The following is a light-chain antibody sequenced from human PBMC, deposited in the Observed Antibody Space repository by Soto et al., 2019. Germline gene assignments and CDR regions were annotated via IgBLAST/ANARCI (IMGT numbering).Light chain of an antibody. V-gene: IGLV3-21*02. CDR2: DDG. CDR3: QVWDSSSDHRVV. Sequence: SYELTQAPSVSVAPGQTARITCGGNNIAIKSVHWYQQKPRQAPVLVVYDDGDRPSGIPERFSGSNAGNTATLTITRVEAGDEADYHCQVWDSSSDHRVVFGGGTKVTVL. J-gene: IGLJ2*01. CDR1: NIAIKS.